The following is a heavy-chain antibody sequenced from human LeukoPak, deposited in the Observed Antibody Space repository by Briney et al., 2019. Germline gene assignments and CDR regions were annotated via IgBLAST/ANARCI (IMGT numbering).Heavy chain of an antibody. CDR2: IYSSGNT. CDR3: ARTLDKDSSSAPYYYYMDV. V-gene: IGHV4-4*07. Sequence: PSETLSLTCTVSGGSISSYYWSWIRQPPGKGLEWIGRIYSSGNTNYNPSFESRVTMSVDTSKNQLSLKLKSVTAADTAVYYCARTLDKDSSSAPYYYYMDVWGKGTTVTVSS. J-gene: IGHJ6*03. CDR1: GGSISSYY. D-gene: IGHD6-13*01.